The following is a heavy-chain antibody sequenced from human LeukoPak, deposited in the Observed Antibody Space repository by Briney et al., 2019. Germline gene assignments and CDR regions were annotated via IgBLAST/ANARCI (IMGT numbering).Heavy chain of an antibody. J-gene: IGHJ4*02. CDR3: ARDTVAGSGFDY. Sequence: SETLSLTCAVSGYSISSGYYWGWIRQPPGTGLEWIGSIYHSGSTYYNPSLKSRVTISVDTSKNQFSLKLSSVTAADTAVYYCARDTVAGSGFDYWGQGTLVTVSS. CDR2: IYHSGST. D-gene: IGHD6-19*01. CDR1: GYSISSGYY. V-gene: IGHV4-38-2*02.